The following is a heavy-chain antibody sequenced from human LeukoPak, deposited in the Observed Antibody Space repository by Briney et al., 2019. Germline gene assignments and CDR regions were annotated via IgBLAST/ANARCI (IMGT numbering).Heavy chain of an antibody. V-gene: IGHV4-30-2*01. Sequence: SETLSLTCAVSGGSISSGGYSWSWIRQPPGKGLEWIGYIYHSGSTYYNPSLKSRVTISVDRSKNQFSLKLSSVTAADTAVYYCARQRTYYDFWSGDYYYYGMDVWGQGTTVTVSS. D-gene: IGHD3-3*01. J-gene: IGHJ6*02. CDR2: IYHSGST. CDR1: GGSISSGGYS. CDR3: ARQRTYYDFWSGDYYYYGMDV.